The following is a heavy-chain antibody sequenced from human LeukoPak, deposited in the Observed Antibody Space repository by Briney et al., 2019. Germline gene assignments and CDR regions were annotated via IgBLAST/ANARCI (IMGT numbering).Heavy chain of an antibody. CDR2: IYYSGST. CDR3: ARELSSSHYYYMDV. Sequence: PSETLSLTCTVSGGSISSGGYYWSWIRQHPGKGLEWIGYIYYSGSTYYNPSLKSRVTISVDTSKNQFSLKLSSVTAADTAVYYCARELSSSHYYYMDVWGKGITVTVSS. CDR1: GGSISSGGYY. D-gene: IGHD6-6*01. V-gene: IGHV4-31*03. J-gene: IGHJ6*03.